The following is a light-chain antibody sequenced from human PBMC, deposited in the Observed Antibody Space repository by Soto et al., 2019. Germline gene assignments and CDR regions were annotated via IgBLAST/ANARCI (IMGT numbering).Light chain of an antibody. CDR1: SSDVGGYNY. Sequence: QSVLTQPASVSGSPGQSITISCTGTSSDVGGYNYVSWYQQHPGKAPKLMIYEVSNRPSGVSNRSSGSKSGNPASLTISGLKAEDEADYYCSSYTSSSTLVFGTGTKVTVL. CDR3: SSYTSSSTLV. V-gene: IGLV2-14*01. J-gene: IGLJ1*01. CDR2: EVS.